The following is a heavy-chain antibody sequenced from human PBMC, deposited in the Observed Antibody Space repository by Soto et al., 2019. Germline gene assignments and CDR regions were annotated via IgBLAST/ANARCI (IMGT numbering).Heavy chain of an antibody. D-gene: IGHD3-10*02. CDR3: ARVLCSGSYYYYYYYMDV. CDR1: GFTFSDYY. V-gene: IGHV3-11*01. Sequence: GSLRLSCAASGFTFSDYYMSWIRQAPGKGLEWVSYISSSGSTIYYADSVKGRFTISRDNAKNSLYLQMNSLRAEDTAVYYCARVLCSGSYYYYYYYMDVWGKGTTVTVSS. CDR2: ISSSGSTI. J-gene: IGHJ6*03.